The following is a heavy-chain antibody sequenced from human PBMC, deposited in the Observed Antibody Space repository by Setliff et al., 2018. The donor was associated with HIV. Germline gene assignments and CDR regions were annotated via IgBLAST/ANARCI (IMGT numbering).Heavy chain of an antibody. V-gene: IGHV1-18*01. D-gene: IGHD4-17*01. CDR2: ISGFNGKI. J-gene: IGHJ6*03. CDR1: GYTFSSYG. CDR3: ARDLGGEHDYADPAYMDV. Sequence: ASVKVSCKASGYTFSSYGISWVRQAPGQGLEWMGWISGFNGKINYAENFQGRVTLTTDSSASTAHMELWSLTSDDTAVYYCARDLGGEHDYADPAYMDVWGKGTTVTRLL.